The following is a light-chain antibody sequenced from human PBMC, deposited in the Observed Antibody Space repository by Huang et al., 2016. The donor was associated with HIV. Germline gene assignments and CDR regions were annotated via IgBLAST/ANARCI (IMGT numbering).Light chain of an antibody. CDR3: QQYNNWPPIT. CDR1: QSVGSK. Sequence: ETVMTQSPATLSVSPGERATLSCRASQSVGSKVAWYQQKPGQAPRLLIYGASTRATGIAARVSGSGSGTEFTLTIASLQSEDSAVYYCQQYNNWPPITFGQGTRVEIK. J-gene: IGKJ5*01. V-gene: IGKV3-15*01. CDR2: GAS.